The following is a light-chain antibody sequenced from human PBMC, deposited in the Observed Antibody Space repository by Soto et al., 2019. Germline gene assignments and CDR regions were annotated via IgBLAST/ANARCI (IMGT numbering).Light chain of an antibody. J-gene: IGLJ3*02. V-gene: IGLV1-40*01. CDR1: SSNIGANYD. CDR3: QSYDSSLSVL. CDR2: VTN. Sequence: QSVLTQPPSVSGAPGQSVTISCTGSSSNIGANYDVHWYQRLPGAAPKLLIYVTNNRPSGVPDRFSGSRSGTSASLTITGLQAEDEADYYCQSYDSSLSVLFGGGTKLTVL.